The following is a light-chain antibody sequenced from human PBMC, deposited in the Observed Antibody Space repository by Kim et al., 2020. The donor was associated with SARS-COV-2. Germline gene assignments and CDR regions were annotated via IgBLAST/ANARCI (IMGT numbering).Light chain of an antibody. Sequence: QSALTQPASVSGSPGQSITISCTGTSSDVGSYNLLSWYQQYPGKAPKLIISEVDKRPSGVSNRFSGSKSGNTASLRISGLQAEDEADYYCCSYAGSSTFVFGTGTKVTVL. CDR3: CSYAGSSTFV. CDR1: SSDVGSYNL. CDR2: EVD. V-gene: IGLV2-23*02. J-gene: IGLJ1*01.